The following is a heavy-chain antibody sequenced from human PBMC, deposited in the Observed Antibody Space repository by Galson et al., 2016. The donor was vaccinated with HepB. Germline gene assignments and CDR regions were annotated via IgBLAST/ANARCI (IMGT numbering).Heavy chain of an antibody. J-gene: IGHJ3*02. CDR1: GFTFSRYT. CDR2: ISSTSKYQ. V-gene: IGHV3-21*01. Sequence: SLRLSCAASGFTFSRYTMSWVRRAPGKGLEWVSSISSTSKYQSYADSVRGRFIISRDTAKTSLDLQMNSLRAEDSAIYYCARVSFCRAFDIWGQGTMVTVSS. CDR3: ARVSFCRAFDI. D-gene: IGHD3-16*02.